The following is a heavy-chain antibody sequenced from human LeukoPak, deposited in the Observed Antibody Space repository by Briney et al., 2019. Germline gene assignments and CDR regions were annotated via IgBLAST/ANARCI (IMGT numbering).Heavy chain of an antibody. Sequence: GRSLRLSCAASGFTFSSYGMPWVRQAPGKGLEWVAVTSYDESDIWYADSVKGRFTIARDNSRDTLYLQMNSLRSEDTAVYYCARDYYGSIDYWGQGTLVTVSS. J-gene: IGHJ4*02. CDR2: TSYDESDI. CDR1: GFTFSSYG. D-gene: IGHD3-10*01. CDR3: ARDYYGSIDY. V-gene: IGHV3-30*03.